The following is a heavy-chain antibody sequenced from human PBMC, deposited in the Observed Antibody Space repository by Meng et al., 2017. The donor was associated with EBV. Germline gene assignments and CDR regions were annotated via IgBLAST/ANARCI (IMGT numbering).Heavy chain of an antibody. J-gene: IGHJ4*02. V-gene: IGHV1-69*06. D-gene: IGHD6-13*01. Sequence: QLVQRGVEVNKLGSSGKVSCKASGGTFSSYAISWVRQAPGQGLEWMGGIIPIFGTANYAQKFQGRVTITADKSTSTAYMELSSLRSEDTAVYYCARAEIAAAGRLDYWGQGTLVTVSS. CDR3: ARAEIAAAGRLDY. CDR2: IIPIFGTA. CDR1: GGTFSSYA.